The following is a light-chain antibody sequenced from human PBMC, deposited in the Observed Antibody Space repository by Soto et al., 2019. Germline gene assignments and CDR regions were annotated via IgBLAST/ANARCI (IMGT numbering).Light chain of an antibody. J-gene: IGKJ2*01. CDR2: WAS. CDR1: QTVLYSSNNKNY. CDR3: QQYYGTPHT. V-gene: IGKV4-1*01. Sequence: DIVMTQSPDSLAVSLGERATINCKSSQTVLYSSNNKNYLAWYQQKPGHPPKLLIYWASTRESGIPDRFSGSGSGTDFTLTISSLQAEDVAVYYCQQYYGTPHTFGQGTKLEIK.